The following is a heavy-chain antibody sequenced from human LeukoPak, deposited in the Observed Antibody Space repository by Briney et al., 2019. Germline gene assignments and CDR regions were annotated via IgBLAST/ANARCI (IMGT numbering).Heavy chain of an antibody. CDR3: AKRGYYYDSSGYYSRTYFDY. Sequence: GRSLRLSCVVSGFTFRTYAMHWVRQAPAKGLEWVAVISYDGSNKYYADSVKGRSTISRDNSKNTLYLQMNSLRAEDTAVYYCAKRGYYYDSSGYYSRTYFDYWGQGTLVIASS. D-gene: IGHD3-22*01. CDR1: GFTFRTYA. V-gene: IGHV3-30*18. CDR2: ISYDGSNK. J-gene: IGHJ4*02.